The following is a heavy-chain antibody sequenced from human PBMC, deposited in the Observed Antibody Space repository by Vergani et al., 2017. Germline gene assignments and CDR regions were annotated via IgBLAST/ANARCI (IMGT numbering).Heavy chain of an antibody. CDR2: IYTSGST. J-gene: IGHJ3*02. Sequence: QVQLQESGPGLVKPSQTLSLTCTVSGGSISSGSYYWSWIRQPAGKGLEWIGRIYTSGSTNYNPSLKSRVTISVDTSKNQFSLKLSSVTAADTAVYYCASSSDSSGYYPPDAFDIWGQGTMVTVSS. CDR1: GGSISSGSYY. CDR3: ASSSDSSGYYPPDAFDI. V-gene: IGHV4-61*02. D-gene: IGHD3-22*01.